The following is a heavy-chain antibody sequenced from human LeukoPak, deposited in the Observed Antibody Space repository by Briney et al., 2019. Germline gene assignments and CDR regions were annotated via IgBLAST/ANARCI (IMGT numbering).Heavy chain of an antibody. CDR2: INPTGSST. J-gene: IGHJ4*02. CDR3: AREESGGYY. D-gene: IGHD2-8*02. V-gene: IGHV1-46*01. CDR1: GYTFTGYY. Sequence: ASVKVSCKPSGYTFTGYYMHWVRQAPGQGLEWMGLINPTGSSTSYAQKFRGRVTMTRDTSTSTVYMELSSLRSEDTAVYYCAREESGGYYWGQGTLVTVSS.